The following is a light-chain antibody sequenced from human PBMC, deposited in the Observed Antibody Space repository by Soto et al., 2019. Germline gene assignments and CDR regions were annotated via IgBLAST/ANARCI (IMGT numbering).Light chain of an antibody. Sequence: EIVMTQSPATLSVSPGERATLSCRASQSVSSNLAWYQQKPSQAPRLLIYGASTRATGIPARFSGSGSGTEFTLNISSLQSEDFAVYYCQQYNNWPPLTFGGGTKVESK. J-gene: IGKJ4*01. CDR3: QQYNNWPPLT. V-gene: IGKV3-15*01. CDR2: GAS. CDR1: QSVSSN.